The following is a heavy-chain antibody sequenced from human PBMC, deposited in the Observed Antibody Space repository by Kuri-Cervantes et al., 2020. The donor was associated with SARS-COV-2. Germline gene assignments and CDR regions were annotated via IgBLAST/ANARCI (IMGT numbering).Heavy chain of an antibody. J-gene: IGHJ6*02. Sequence: ASVKVSCKASGYTFTGYYMHRVRQAPGQGLEWMGWINPNSGGTNYAQKFQGRVTMTRDTSISTAYMELSRLRSDDTAVYYCARDRRSIYYDSSGYYIDYYYYGMDVWGQGTTVTVSS. V-gene: IGHV1-2*02. CDR2: INPNSGGT. CDR1: GYTFTGYY. D-gene: IGHD3-22*01. CDR3: ARDRRSIYYDSSGYYIDYYYYGMDV.